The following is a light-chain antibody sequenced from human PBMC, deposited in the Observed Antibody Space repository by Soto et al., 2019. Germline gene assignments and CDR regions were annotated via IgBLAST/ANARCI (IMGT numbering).Light chain of an antibody. Sequence: EMHLTQSPPFLSASVGDRVTISCRASQDMNTYIAWYQQKPGKATKLLIYGASTLQSGVPSRFRGSESGAVFTLTIFSFQPEDCARDCSKEPPSFPNTFGQGTRLEN. CDR2: GAS. J-gene: IGKJ5*01. V-gene: IGKV1-9*01. CDR1: QDMNTY. CDR3: KEPPSFPNT.